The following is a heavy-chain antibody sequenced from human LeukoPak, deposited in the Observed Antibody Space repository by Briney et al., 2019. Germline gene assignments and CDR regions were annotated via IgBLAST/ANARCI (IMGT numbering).Heavy chain of an antibody. V-gene: IGHV3-74*01. CDR2: INSNGSST. CDR1: GFTFSSYW. D-gene: IGHD5-24*01. CDR3: ARVGDGYNSDFDY. J-gene: IGHJ4*02. Sequence: GGSLRLSCAASGFTFSSYWMHWVRQAPGKGLVWVSRINSNGSSTSYADSVKGRFTISRDNAKNTLYLQMNSLRAEDTAVYYCARVGDGYNSDFDYWGQGTLVTVSS.